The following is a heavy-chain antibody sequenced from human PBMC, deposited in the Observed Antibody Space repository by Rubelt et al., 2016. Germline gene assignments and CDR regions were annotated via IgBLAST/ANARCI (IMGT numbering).Heavy chain of an antibody. D-gene: IGHD6-13*01. CDR1: GGSISSSSYY. CDR2: ISYSGST. Sequence: QLQLQESGPGLVKPSETLSLTCTVSGGSISSSSYYWGWIRQPPGKGLDWIGSISYSGSTSYNPSLKSRVTITVATSKNPFSLHVTAGTAAETAVYYCAGSNRKAASITGWLDPWGQGTLVTVSS. V-gene: IGHV4-39*07. CDR3: AGSNRKAASITGWLDP. J-gene: IGHJ5*02.